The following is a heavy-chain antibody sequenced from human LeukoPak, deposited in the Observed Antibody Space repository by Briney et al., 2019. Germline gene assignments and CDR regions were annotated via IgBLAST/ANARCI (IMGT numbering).Heavy chain of an antibody. D-gene: IGHD1-1*01. CDR3: ARCTTGRAFGSLREIKRSREIDY. CDR1: GFTFSSYW. J-gene: IGHJ4*02. Sequence: GGSLRLSCAASGFTFSSYWMSWVRQAPGKVLEWVANIKQDGSEKYYVDSVKGRFTISRDNAKNSLYLQMNSLRVEDTAVYYCARCTTGRAFGSLREIKRSREIDYWGQGTLVTVSS. V-gene: IGHV3-7*01. CDR2: IKQDGSEK.